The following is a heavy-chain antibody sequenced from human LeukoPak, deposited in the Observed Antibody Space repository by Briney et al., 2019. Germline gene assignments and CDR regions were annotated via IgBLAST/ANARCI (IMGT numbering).Heavy chain of an antibody. V-gene: IGHV1-18*01. D-gene: IGHD6-13*01. CDR3: ARGWAGLMAAAGTDYFDY. CDR2: ISAFNDNT. Sequence: ASVKVSCKASGYTFTSYGITWVRQAPGQGLEWMGWISAFNDNTNYAQKLQGRVTMTTDTSTSTAYMELRSLRSDDTAVYYCARGWAGLMAAAGTDYFDYWGQGTLVTVSS. J-gene: IGHJ4*02. CDR1: GYTFTSYG.